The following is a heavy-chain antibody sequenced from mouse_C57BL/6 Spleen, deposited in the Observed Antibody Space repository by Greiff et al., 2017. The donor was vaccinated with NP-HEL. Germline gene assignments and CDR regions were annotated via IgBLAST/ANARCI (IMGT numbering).Heavy chain of an antibody. CDR3: ARSMGYFDV. CDR2: INYDGSST. J-gene: IGHJ1*03. Sequence: EVQLVESEGGLVQPGSSMKLSCTASGFTFSDYYMAWVRQVPEKGLEWVANINYDGSSTYYLDSLKSRFIISRDNAKNILYLQMSSLKSEDTATYYCARSMGYFDVWGTGTTVTVSS. CDR1: GFTFSDYY. V-gene: IGHV5-16*01.